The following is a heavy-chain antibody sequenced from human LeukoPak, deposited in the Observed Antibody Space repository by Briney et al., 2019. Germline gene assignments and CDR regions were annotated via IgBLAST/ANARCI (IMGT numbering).Heavy chain of an antibody. CDR3: ACYDLGLRNYYYYYMDV. CDR1: GGSISSSSYY. Sequence: SETLSLTCTVSGGSISSSSYYWGWIRQPPGKGLEWIGSIYYSGSTYYNPSLKSRVTISVDTSKNQFSLKLSSVTAADTAVYYRACYDLGLRNYYYYYMDVWGKGTTVTVSS. J-gene: IGHJ6*03. CDR2: IYYSGST. V-gene: IGHV4-39*01. D-gene: IGHD3-3*01.